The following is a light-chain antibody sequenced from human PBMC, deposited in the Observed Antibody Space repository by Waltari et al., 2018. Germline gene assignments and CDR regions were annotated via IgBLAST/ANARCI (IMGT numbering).Light chain of an antibody. CDR2: CAS. CDR1: QSINTY. CDR3: QRYNSYANT. Sequence: DILMTQSPSTLSASVGDRVTITCRASQSINTYLAWYQQQPGKAPKLLIYCASTLERGVPGRFSGTGSGTAFTLTISSLQPDDFATYYCQRYNSYANTFGQGTKVDIK. J-gene: IGKJ2*01. V-gene: IGKV1-5*01.